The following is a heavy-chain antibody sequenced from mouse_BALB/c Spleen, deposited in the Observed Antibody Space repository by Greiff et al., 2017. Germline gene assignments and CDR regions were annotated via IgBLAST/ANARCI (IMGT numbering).Heavy chain of an antibody. CDR1: GFTFSDYY. J-gene: IGHJ2*01. Sequence: EVQRVESGGGLVKPGGSLKLSCAASGFTFSDYYMYWVRQTPEKRLEWVATISDGGSYTYYPDSVKGRFTISRDNAKNNLYLQMSSLKSEDTAMYYCARDGTMITTTTFDYWGQGTTLTVSS. CDR2: ISDGGSYT. CDR3: ARDGTMITTTTFDY. D-gene: IGHD2-4*01. V-gene: IGHV5-4*02.